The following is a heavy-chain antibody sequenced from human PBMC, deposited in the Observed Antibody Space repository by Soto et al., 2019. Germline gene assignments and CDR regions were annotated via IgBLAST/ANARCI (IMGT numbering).Heavy chain of an antibody. D-gene: IGHD6-19*01. CDR1: GFTFSDYA. Sequence: VQLVESGGGVVQPGRSLRLSCAASGFTFSDYAMHWVRQAPGKGLEWVAVVSHDGRNTHYADSVKGRFTISRDSSKKTVSLEMTSLRAEETDVYYCAKGGRQWLVTSDFNYWGQGALVTVSS. CDR3: AKGGRQWLVTSDFNY. CDR2: VSHDGRNT. J-gene: IGHJ4*02. V-gene: IGHV3-30*18.